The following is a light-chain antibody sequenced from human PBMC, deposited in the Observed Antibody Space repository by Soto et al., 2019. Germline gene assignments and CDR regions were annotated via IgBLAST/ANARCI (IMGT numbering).Light chain of an antibody. CDR3: QQYHDWPPIT. Sequence: EIVMTQSPDTLSVSPGEGVTLSCRASQSVSSDLAWYQQKPGQSPRLLIYGASTRATDIPARFSGGGSGIEFTLTISSLQSEDVAIHYCQQYHDWPPITFGPGTKVEIK. V-gene: IGKV3-15*01. J-gene: IGKJ3*01. CDR2: GAS. CDR1: QSVSSD.